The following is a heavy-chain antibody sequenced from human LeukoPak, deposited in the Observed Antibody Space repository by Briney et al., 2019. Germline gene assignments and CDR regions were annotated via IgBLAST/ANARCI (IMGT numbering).Heavy chain of an antibody. D-gene: IGHD5-12*01. CDR3: ARDLFPSGYDYYY. V-gene: IGHV3-33*01. CDR2: IWYDGSNK. J-gene: IGHJ4*02. CDR1: GSTFSSYG. Sequence: GGSLRLSCAASGSTFSSYGMHWVRQAPGKGLEWVAGIWYDGSNKYYADSVKGRFTISRDNSKNTLYLQMNSLRAEDTAVYYCARDLFPSGYDYYYWGQGTRVTVSS.